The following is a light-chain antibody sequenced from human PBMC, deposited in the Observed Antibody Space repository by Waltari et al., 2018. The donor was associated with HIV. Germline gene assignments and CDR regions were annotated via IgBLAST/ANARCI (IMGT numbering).Light chain of an antibody. Sequence: DIQMTQSPSTLSASVGDRVTITCRASQSISSWLAWYQQKPGKAPKLLIYKASSLKSGVPSRFNGSRSGTEFTLTISSLQPDDFATYYCQQYNSYSVTFGQGTKVEIK. CDR2: KAS. CDR3: QQYNSYSVT. CDR1: QSISSW. J-gene: IGKJ1*01. V-gene: IGKV1-5*03.